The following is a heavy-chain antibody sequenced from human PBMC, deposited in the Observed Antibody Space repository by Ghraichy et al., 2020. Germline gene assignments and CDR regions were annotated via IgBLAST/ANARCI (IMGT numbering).Heavy chain of an antibody. CDR3: ARVGDSSGYYFYYYYMDV. Sequence: SVKVSCKASGGTFSSYAISWVRQAPGQGLEWMGGIIPIFGTANYAQKFQGRVTITADKSTSTAYMELSSLRSEDTAVYYCARVGDSSGYYFYYYYMDVWGKGTTVTVSS. V-gene: IGHV1-69*06. CDR1: GGTFSSYA. D-gene: IGHD3-22*01. CDR2: IIPIFGTA. J-gene: IGHJ6*03.